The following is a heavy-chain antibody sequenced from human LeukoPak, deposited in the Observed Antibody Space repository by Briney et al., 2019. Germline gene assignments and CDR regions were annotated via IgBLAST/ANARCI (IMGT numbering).Heavy chain of an antibody. CDR3: ARDPRYYYGSGED. J-gene: IGHJ4*02. CDR1: GFTFSSYW. V-gene: IGHV3-7*01. Sequence: GGSLRLSCAASGFTFSSYWMSWVRQAPGKGLEWVANIKQDGSEKYYVDSVKGRFTISRGNAKNSLYLQMNSLRAEDTAVYYCARDPRYYYGSGEDWGQGTLVTVSS. D-gene: IGHD3-10*01. CDR2: IKQDGSEK.